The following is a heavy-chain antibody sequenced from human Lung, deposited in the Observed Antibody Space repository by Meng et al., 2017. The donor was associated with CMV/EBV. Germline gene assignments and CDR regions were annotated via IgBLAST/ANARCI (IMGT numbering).Heavy chain of an antibody. J-gene: IGHJ5*02. V-gene: IGHV3-30-3*01. Sequence: GGSLRLXXAASGFTFSSFAMHWVRQAPGKGLEWVAVISYNGFNEYYADSVKGRFTISRDNSKNTLSLQMNSLRAEDTALYYWVRGQLFCSGGSCYQHFDPWGQGTXVTVSS. CDR2: ISYNGFNE. D-gene: IGHD2-15*01. CDR1: GFTFSSFA. CDR3: VRGQLFCSGGSCYQHFDP.